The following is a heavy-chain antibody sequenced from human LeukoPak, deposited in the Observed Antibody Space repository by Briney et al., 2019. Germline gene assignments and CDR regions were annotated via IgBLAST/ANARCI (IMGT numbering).Heavy chain of an antibody. CDR1: GYTFTSYG. CDR3: ATTYYYDSSGYYSWYFDL. J-gene: IGHJ2*01. D-gene: IGHD3-22*01. Sequence: ASVKVSCKASGYTFTSYGISWVRQAPGQGLEWMGWISAYNGNTNYAQKVQGRVTMTTDTSTSTAYMELRSLRSDDTAVYYCATTYYYDSSGYYSWYFDLWGRGTLVTVSS. CDR2: ISAYNGNT. V-gene: IGHV1-18*01.